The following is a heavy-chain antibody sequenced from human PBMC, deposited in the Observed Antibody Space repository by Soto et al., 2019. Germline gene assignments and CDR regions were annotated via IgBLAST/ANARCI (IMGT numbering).Heavy chain of an antibody. CDR1: GGSFSGYY. CDR2: INHSGST. V-gene: IGHV4-34*01. J-gene: IGHJ6*02. D-gene: IGHD7-27*01. CDR3: ARAELGYYYYGMDV. Sequence: SETLSLTCAVYGGSFSGYYWSWIRQPQGKGLEWIGEINHSGSTNYNPSLKSRVTISVDTSKNQFSLKLSSVTAADTAVYYCARAELGYYYYGMDVWGQGTTVTVSS.